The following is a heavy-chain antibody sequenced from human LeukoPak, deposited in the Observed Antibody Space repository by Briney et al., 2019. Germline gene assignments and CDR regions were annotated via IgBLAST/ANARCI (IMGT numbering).Heavy chain of an antibody. J-gene: IGHJ4*02. V-gene: IGHV4-39*07. Sequence: PSETLSLTCTVSGGSISSSSYYWGWIRQPPGKGLEWIGSIYYSGSTYYNPSLKSRVTISVDTSKNQFSLKLSSVTAADTAVYYCARDGNMVRGVTRTQSAFDYWGQGTLVTVSS. D-gene: IGHD3-10*01. CDR3: ARDGNMVRGVTRTQSAFDY. CDR2: IYYSGST. CDR1: GGSISSSSYY.